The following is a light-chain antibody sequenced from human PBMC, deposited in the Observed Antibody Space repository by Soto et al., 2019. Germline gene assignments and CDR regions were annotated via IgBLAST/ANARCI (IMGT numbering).Light chain of an antibody. Sequence: EILLTQSPGTLSLSPGERATLSCKTSQSRGSTFLAWYQHKPGQAPRLLIYASSNRATGIPDRFSGSASGTDFTLTINRLEPEDFAVYYCQLYGISPHFGQGTRLEIK. CDR2: ASS. J-gene: IGKJ5*01. V-gene: IGKV3-20*01. CDR1: QSRGSTF. CDR3: QLYGISPH.